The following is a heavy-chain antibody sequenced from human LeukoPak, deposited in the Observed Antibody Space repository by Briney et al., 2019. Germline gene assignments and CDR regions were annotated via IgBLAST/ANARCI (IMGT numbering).Heavy chain of an antibody. V-gene: IGHV4-31*03. CDR1: GGSISSGGYY. CDR3: ARDSNGETYSALDPFDL. J-gene: IGHJ3*01. D-gene: IGHD2-15*01. CDR2: IYYSGST. Sequence: SQTLSLTCTVSGGSISSGGYYWSWIRQHPGKGLEWIGYIYYSGSTYYNPSLKSRVTISVDTSKNQVSLQLSSVTPDDTAVYYCARDSNGETYSALDPFDLWGQGTLVTVSS.